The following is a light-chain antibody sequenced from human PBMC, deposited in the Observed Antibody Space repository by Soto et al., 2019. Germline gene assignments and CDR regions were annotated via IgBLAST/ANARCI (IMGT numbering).Light chain of an antibody. CDR1: ENVRTF. J-gene: IGKJ5*01. Sequence: EVVLTQSPATLSLSPGERATLSCRASENVRTFVDWYQQKPGQAPRLLIYGASNRATGIPARFSGSGSGTEFTLTISSLQSEDFAVYYCQQYNNWPPITFGQGTRLEI. CDR2: GAS. CDR3: QQYNNWPPIT. V-gene: IGKV3D-15*01.